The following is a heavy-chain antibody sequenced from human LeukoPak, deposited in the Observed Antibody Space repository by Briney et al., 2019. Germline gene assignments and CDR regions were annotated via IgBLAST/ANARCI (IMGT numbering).Heavy chain of an antibody. CDR3: ARGGPYHGWDY. D-gene: IGHD2-15*01. Sequence: ASVKVSCKASGYTFSSYYMCWARQAPGQGLEWVGRIDPNDGSTIYARNLQGRVTMTSDTSTSTVYMELSSLRSEDTAVYYCARGGPYHGWDYWGQGTLVAVSS. CDR2: IDPNDGST. V-gene: IGHV1-46*01. J-gene: IGHJ4*02. CDR1: GYTFSSYY.